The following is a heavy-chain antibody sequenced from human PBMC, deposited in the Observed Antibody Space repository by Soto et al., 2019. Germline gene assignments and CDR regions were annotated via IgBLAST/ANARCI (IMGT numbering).Heavy chain of an antibody. V-gene: IGHV3-23*01. CDR3: ARERRRTAGLFDY. CDR2: ISGSGGST. J-gene: IGHJ4*02. D-gene: IGHD6-13*01. CDR1: GFTFSSYA. Sequence: EVQLLESGGGLVQPGGSLRLSCAASGFTFSSYAMSWVRQAPGKGLEWVSAISGSGGSTYYADSVKGRFTISRDNAKNSLYLQMNSLRAEDTAVYYCARERRRTAGLFDYWGQGTLVTVSS.